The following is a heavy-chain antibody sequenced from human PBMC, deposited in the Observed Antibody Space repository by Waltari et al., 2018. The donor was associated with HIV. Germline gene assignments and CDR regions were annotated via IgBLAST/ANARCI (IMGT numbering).Heavy chain of an antibody. V-gene: IGHV1-69*12. D-gene: IGHD3-10*01. J-gene: IGHJ6*02. CDR2: INPRSETT. CDR3: ARRFRGIFGDTNYALDV. Sequence: QIQLVQSGAEVKMPGSSVRVSCRLSGGTFGTYSINWVRQAPGQGLGWIGGINPRSETTNKPRTLQGRLTITANEGTNTAYMDLTSLRFDDTAVYYCARRFRGIFGDTNYALDVWGQGTTVNV. CDR1: GGTFGTYS.